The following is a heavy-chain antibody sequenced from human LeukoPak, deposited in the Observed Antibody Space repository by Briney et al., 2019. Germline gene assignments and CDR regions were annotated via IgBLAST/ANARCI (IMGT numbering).Heavy chain of an antibody. V-gene: IGHV3-23*01. CDR3: AKGSRGNRPYYFDY. Sequence: GGSLTLSCAASGFTFSNYAMICVRQAPGKGREGVSAITNSGGDNYHAASLKGRFNISRDNYTHTLYLQTNSLRAEDTAIYYCAKGSRGNRPYYFDYWGQGTLVTVSS. J-gene: IGHJ4*02. CDR2: ITNSGGDN. CDR1: GFTFSNYA. D-gene: IGHD2-15*01.